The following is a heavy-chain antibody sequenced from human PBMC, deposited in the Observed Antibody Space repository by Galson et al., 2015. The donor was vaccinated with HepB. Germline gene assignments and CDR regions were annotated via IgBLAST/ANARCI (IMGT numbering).Heavy chain of an antibody. Sequence: SLRLSCAASGFTFDDYGMSWVRQAPGKGLEWVSAISGSGGSTYYADSVKGRFTISRDNSKNTLYLQMNSLRAEDTAVYYCACAGSETSKTVYYYYGMDVWGQGATVTVSS. D-gene: IGHD4-17*01. V-gene: IGHV3-23*01. CDR1: GFTFDDYG. CDR3: ACAGSETSKTVYYYYGMDV. CDR2: ISGSGGST. J-gene: IGHJ6*02.